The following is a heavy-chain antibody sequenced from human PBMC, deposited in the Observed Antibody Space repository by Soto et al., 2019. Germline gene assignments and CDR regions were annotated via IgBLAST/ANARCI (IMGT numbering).Heavy chain of an antibody. D-gene: IGHD3-22*01. CDR3: ARLESTYFDSSGYYWFDP. CDR2: FISIFGTT. J-gene: IGHJ5*02. CDR1: GGTFTNYA. V-gene: IGHV1-69*13. Sequence: ASVKVSCKASGGTFTNYAISWVRQAPGQGLEWMGAFISIFGTTNYAQKFQGRLTITADESTGTTYMELSSLRSADTAVYYCARLESTYFDSSGYYWFDPWGQGTLVTVSS.